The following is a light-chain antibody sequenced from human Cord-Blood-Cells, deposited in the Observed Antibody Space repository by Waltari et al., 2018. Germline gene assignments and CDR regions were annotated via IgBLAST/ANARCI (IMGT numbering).Light chain of an antibody. CDR3: QQYGSSPLT. Sequence: EIVLTQSPGTLSLSPGERVTLSCRASQSVSSSYLAWYQQKPGQAPRLLIYGASSRATGIPDRFSGSGSGTDFTLIISRLEPEDFAVYYCQQYGSSPLTFGGGTKVEIK. V-gene: IGKV3-20*01. J-gene: IGKJ4*01. CDR2: GAS. CDR1: QSVSSSY.